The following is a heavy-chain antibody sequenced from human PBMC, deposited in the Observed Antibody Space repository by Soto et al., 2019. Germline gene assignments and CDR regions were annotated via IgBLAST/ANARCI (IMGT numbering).Heavy chain of an antibody. CDR1: GYTFNTYW. CDR2: IYPGDFNT. J-gene: IGHJ4*02. Sequence: GESLKISCKGSGYTFNTYWIGWVRQMPGKGLEWMGIIYPGDFNTRYSPSFQGQVAISVDKSINTAYLQWNSLKASDTAMYYCARTSWKLLDPYYFDYWGQGXLVTVYS. D-gene: IGHD1-1*01. CDR3: ARTSWKLLDPYYFDY. V-gene: IGHV5-51*01.